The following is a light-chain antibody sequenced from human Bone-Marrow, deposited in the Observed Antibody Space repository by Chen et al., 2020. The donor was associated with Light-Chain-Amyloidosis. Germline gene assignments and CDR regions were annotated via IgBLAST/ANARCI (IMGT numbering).Light chain of an antibody. CDR1: TSNIGTYT. CDR3: AAWDDSLNGVV. Sequence: QSVLTQPPSTSGTPGQRVTFSCSGSTSNIGTYTVNWYRQVPGTAPRLLIQSDNQRPSGVPDRFSGSKSGTSASLAISWLQSEDEADYYCAAWDDSLNGVVFGGGTKLTVL. CDR2: SDN. V-gene: IGLV1-44*01. J-gene: IGLJ2*01.